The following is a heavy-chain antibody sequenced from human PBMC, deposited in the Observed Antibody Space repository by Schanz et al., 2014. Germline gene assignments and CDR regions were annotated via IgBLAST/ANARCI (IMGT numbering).Heavy chain of an antibody. CDR1: GGTFSRLT. CDR2: VIPILGVT. CDR3: ARGGGPEDVFDI. J-gene: IGHJ3*02. D-gene: IGHD2-15*01. V-gene: IGHV1-69*02. Sequence: QVQLVQSGADVKKPGSSVRVSCKASGGTFSRLTFSWVRQAPGQGLEWMGRVIPILGVTHYAQKFQGRVTITADKSTTTAYMGLSSLRSDDTAVYYCARGGGPEDVFDIWGQGTILTVSS.